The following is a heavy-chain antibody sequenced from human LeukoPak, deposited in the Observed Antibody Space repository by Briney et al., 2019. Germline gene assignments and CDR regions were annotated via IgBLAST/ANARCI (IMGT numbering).Heavy chain of an antibody. CDR1: GGSISSYY. J-gene: IGHJ4*02. CDR3: ARDSPTLIRGSLYFDY. Sequence: PSETLSLTCTVSGGSISSYYWGWIQQPPGKGLEWIGYIHYSGSTNYNPSLKSRVTMSVDTSKDQFSLKLSSVTAADTAVYYCARDSPTLIRGSLYFDYWGQGTLVTVSS. V-gene: IGHV4-59*12. CDR2: IHYSGST. D-gene: IGHD1-26*01.